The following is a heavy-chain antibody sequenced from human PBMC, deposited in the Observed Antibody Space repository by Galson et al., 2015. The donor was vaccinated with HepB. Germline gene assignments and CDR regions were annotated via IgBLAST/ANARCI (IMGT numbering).Heavy chain of an antibody. CDR3: ARDRRLVRWIQLWLDY. CDR2: ISYDGSNK. Sequence: SLRLSCAASGFTFDDYGMSWVRQAPGKGLEWVAVISYDGSNKYYADSVKGRFTISRDNSKNTLYLQMNSLRAEDTAVYYCARDRRLVRWIQLWLDYWGQGTLVTVSS. J-gene: IGHJ4*02. D-gene: IGHD5-18*01. CDR1: GFTFDDYG. V-gene: IGHV3-30*03.